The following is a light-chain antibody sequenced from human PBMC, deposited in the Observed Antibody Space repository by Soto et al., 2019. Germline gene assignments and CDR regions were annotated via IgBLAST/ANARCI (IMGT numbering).Light chain of an antibody. V-gene: IGKV3-11*01. CDR1: QSVSSS. CDR3: QQPSWPPLT. J-gene: IGKJ4*01. CDR2: DAS. Sequence: EIVLTQSPATLSLSPGERATLSCRASQSVSSSLAWYQQKPGQAPRLLIYDASNRATGIPARFSGSGSGTDFTLTISSLEPEDFAVYYCQQPSWPPLTFGGGTRVEIK.